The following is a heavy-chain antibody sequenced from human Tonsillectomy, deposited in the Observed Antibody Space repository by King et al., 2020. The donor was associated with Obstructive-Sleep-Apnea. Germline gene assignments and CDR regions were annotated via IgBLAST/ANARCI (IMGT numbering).Heavy chain of an antibody. Sequence: QLQESGPGLVKPSETLSLTCTVSGYSISSDYYWGWIRQPPGKGLEWILTIYPSGITYYNPSLKSRVTISVETSKNQFSLRLRSVTAADTAVYYCARVGPSQTDYWGQGTLVTVSS. D-gene: IGHD3-16*01. CDR1: GYSISSDYY. V-gene: IGHV4-38-2*02. CDR3: ARVGPSQTDY. J-gene: IGHJ4*02. CDR2: IYPSGIT.